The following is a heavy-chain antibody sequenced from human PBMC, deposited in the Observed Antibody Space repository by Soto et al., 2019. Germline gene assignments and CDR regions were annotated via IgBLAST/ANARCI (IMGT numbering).Heavy chain of an antibody. CDR1: GFTFDDYA. CDR2: ISWNSGSI. V-gene: IGHV3-9*01. Sequence: EVQLVESGGGLVQPGRSLRLSCAASGFTFDDYAMHWVRQAPGKGLEWVSGISWNSGSIGYADSVKGRFTISRDNAKNSLYLQMNSLRAEDTALYYCAKDMNGILTGYCYEYWGQGTLVTVSS. D-gene: IGHD3-9*01. J-gene: IGHJ4*02. CDR3: AKDMNGILTGYCYEY.